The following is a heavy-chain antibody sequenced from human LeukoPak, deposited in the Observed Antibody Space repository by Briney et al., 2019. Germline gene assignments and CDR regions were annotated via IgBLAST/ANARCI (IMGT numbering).Heavy chain of an antibody. Sequence: GGSLRLSCAASGFTFSSYWMHWVRQAPGKGLEWVGFIRNKAYGERPDYAASVQGRFTITRDDSESIAYLQMNSLKTEDTGVYYCTRVNYYDSSSFYYGYFDYWGQGTLVTVSS. CDR2: IRNKAYGERP. D-gene: IGHD3-22*01. CDR1: GFTFSSYW. J-gene: IGHJ4*02. V-gene: IGHV3-49*04. CDR3: TRVNYYDSSSFYYGYFDY.